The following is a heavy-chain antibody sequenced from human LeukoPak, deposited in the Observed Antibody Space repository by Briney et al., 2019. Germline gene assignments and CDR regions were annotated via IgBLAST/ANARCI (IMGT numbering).Heavy chain of an antibody. CDR1: GYSISSGYY. V-gene: IGHV4-38-2*01. J-gene: IGHJ4*02. CDR3: ARTVAYCSATSCYGY. Sequence: SETLSLTCAVSGYSISSGYYWGWIRQPPGKGLEWIGSVYYDGSTYHNPSLKSRVTISVDMSKNQFFVKLSSATAADTAVYYCARTVAYCSATSCYGYWGQGTLVTVSS. D-gene: IGHD2-2*01. CDR2: VYYDGST.